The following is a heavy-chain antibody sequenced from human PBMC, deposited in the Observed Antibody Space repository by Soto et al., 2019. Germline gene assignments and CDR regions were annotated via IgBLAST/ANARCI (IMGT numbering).Heavy chain of an antibody. CDR2: ISYDGSNK. V-gene: IGHV3-30*18. Sequence: LRLSCAASGFTFRNYGMHWVRQAPGKGLEWVAEISYDGSNKYYADSVKGRFTISRDNSKNTLYLQMNSLRAEDTAVYYCAKDLSYGHPVIDYWGQGTLVTVSS. CDR1: GFTFRNYG. D-gene: IGHD5-18*01. J-gene: IGHJ4*02. CDR3: AKDLSYGHPVIDY.